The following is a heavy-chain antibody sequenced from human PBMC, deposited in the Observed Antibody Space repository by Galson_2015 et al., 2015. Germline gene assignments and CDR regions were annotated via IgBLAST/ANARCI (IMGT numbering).Heavy chain of an antibody. D-gene: IGHD2-2*01. Sequence: LRLSCAASGFTFSSYAMHWVRQAPGKGLEWVAVISYDGSNKYYADSVKGRFTISRDNSKNTLYLQMNSLRAEDTAVYYCARDNIVVVPAATPRWFDPWGQGTLVTVSS. CDR2: ISYDGSNK. V-gene: IGHV3-30-3*01. J-gene: IGHJ5*02. CDR3: ARDNIVVVPAATPRWFDP. CDR1: GFTFSSYA.